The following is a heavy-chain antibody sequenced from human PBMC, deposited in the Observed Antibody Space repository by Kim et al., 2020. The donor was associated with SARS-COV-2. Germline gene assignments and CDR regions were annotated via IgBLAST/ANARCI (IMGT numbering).Heavy chain of an antibody. J-gene: IGHJ4*02. V-gene: IGHV3-30*03. CDR3: ARGLTSPLDY. CDR2: TSYDGSVK. CDR1: GFTFPRYG. Sequence: GGSLRPSCAASGFTFPRYGMHWVRQAPGKGLEWVTLTSYDGSVKKYADSVKGRFTISRDDSKDTLYLQMNSLRADDTAVYYCARGLTSPLDYWGQGTLVTVSS. D-gene: IGHD2-2*01.